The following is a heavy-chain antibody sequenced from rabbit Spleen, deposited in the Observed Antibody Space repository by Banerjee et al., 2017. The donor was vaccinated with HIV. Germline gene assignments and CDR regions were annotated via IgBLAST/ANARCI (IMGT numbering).Heavy chain of an antibody. Sequence: QEQLEESGGGLVQPEGSLTLTCTASGFSFSSSYWMSWVRQAPGKGLELIACIYGGSAGHIYYASWAKGRFTISKTSSTTVTLQMTSLTAADTATYCCARNYVNAFDPWGPGTLVTFS. J-gene: IGHJ2*01. CDR2: IYGGSAGHI. D-gene: IGHD1-1*01. CDR3: ARNYVNAFDP. CDR1: GFSFSSSYW. V-gene: IGHV1S45*01.